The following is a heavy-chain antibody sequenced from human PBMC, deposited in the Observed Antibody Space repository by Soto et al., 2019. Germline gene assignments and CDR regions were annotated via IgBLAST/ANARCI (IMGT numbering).Heavy chain of an antibody. J-gene: IGHJ5*01. Sequence: SETLSLTCAVSGVSIHNSHSFWAWIRQPPGKGLEFIGSVYYSGGANYDPSLKSRVTISVDTSKNQLSLRVNSVTAADTAVYYCGRVVEGATRHTDFDSWGQGTLVTVSS. CDR3: GRVVEGATRHTDFDS. V-gene: IGHV4-39*01. CDR1: GVSIHNSHSF. D-gene: IGHD2-15*01. CDR2: VYYSGGA.